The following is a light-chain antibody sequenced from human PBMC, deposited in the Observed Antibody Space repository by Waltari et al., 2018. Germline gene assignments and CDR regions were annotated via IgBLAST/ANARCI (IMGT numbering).Light chain of an antibody. CDR2: EVS. CDR3: CSYAGSSTFLYV. J-gene: IGLJ1*01. CDR1: TRDVGSYNL. Sequence: QSALTQPASVSGSPGQSITIPCTGTTRDVGSYNLVSRYQQHPGKAPKLMIYEVSKRPSGVSNRFSGSKSGNTASLTISGLQAEDEADYYCCSYAGSSTFLYVFGTGTKVTVL. V-gene: IGLV2-23*02.